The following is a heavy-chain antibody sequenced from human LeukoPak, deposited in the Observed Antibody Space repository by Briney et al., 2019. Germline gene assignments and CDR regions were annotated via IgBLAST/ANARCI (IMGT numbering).Heavy chain of an antibody. CDR3: ARLPTVTRRGVWFDP. CDR2: IYYSGST. CDR1: GGSIRSSSYY. V-gene: IGHV4-39*01. D-gene: IGHD4-17*01. Sequence: SETVSLTRAVSGGSIRSSSYYWGWIRQPPGKGPEWIASIYYSGSTYYNPPLKSRVTISVDTSKNQFSLKLSSVTAADTAVYYCARLPTVTRRGVWFDPWGQGTLVTVSS. J-gene: IGHJ5*02.